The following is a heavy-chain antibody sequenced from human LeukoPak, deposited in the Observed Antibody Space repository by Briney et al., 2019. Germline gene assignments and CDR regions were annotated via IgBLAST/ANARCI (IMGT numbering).Heavy chain of an antibody. CDR2: INPNSGGT. V-gene: IGHV1-2*02. D-gene: IGHD7-27*01. Sequence: ASVTVSCKASGYTFTGYYMHWVRQAPGQGLEWMGWINPNSGGTNYAQKFQGRVTMTRDTSISTAYMELSRLRSDDTAVYYCARVLPTWGFYYYYGMDVWGQGTTVTVSS. CDR1: GYTFTGYY. J-gene: IGHJ6*02. CDR3: ARVLPTWGFYYYYGMDV.